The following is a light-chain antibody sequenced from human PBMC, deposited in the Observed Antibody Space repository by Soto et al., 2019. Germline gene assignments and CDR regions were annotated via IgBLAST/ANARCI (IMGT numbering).Light chain of an antibody. CDR3: QQYHSSNT. CDR2: GKS. CDR1: QSVPRSY. J-gene: IGKJ5*01. V-gene: IGKV3-20*01. Sequence: ESVLKQSPGTLSLSPGERATLSCRASQSVPRSYLAWYQQKSGQAPRLLIYGKSSRATSITDRFSGSGSGTDFTLTSNRLEPEDFAVFYCQQYHSSNTFGQGTRLEIK.